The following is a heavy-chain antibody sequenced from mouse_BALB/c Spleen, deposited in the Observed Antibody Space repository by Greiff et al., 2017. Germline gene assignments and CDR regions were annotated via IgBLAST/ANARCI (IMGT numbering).Heavy chain of an antibody. CDR2: ISDGGSYT. CDR1: GFTFSDYY. D-gene: IGHD1-1*01. V-gene: IGHV5-4*02. Sequence: DVKLVESGGGLVKPGGSLKLSCAASGFTFSDYYMYWVRQTPEKRLEWVATISDGGSYTYYPDSVKGRFTISRDNAKNNLYLQMSSLKSEDTAMYDCAREGYYDAMDYWGQGTSVTVSS. J-gene: IGHJ4*01. CDR3: AREGYYDAMDY.